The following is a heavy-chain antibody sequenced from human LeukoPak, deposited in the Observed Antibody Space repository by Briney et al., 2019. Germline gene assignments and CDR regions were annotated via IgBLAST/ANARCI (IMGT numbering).Heavy chain of an antibody. CDR2: ISSSSSYI. D-gene: IGHD3-10*01. CDR1: GFTVSSNY. Sequence: PGGSLRLSCAASGFTVSSNYMNWVRQAPGKGLEWVPSISSSSSYIYYADSVKGRFTISRDNAKNSLYLQMNSLRAEDTAVYYCARDKLDYYGSGRQVGAFDIWGQGTMVTVSS. J-gene: IGHJ3*02. V-gene: IGHV3-21*01. CDR3: ARDKLDYYGSGRQVGAFDI.